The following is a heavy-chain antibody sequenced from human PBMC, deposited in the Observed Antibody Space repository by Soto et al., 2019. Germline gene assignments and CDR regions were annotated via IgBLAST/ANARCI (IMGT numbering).Heavy chain of an antibody. D-gene: IGHD6-13*01. Sequence: TLSLTCTVSGGSISSGGYYWSWIRQHPGKGLEWIGYIYYSGSTYYNPSLKSRVTISVDTSKNQFSLKLSSVTAADTAVYYCARVAIDAGTGEDYWGQGTLVTVS. J-gene: IGHJ4*02. CDR1: GGSISSGGYY. V-gene: IGHV4-31*03. CDR3: ARVAIDAGTGEDY. CDR2: IYYSGST.